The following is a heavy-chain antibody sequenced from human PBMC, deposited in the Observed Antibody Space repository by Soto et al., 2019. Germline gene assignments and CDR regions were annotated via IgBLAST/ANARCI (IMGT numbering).Heavy chain of an antibody. Sequence: PSETLSLTCTVSGGSISSGGYYWSWIRQHPGKGLEWIGYIYYSGSTYYNPSLKSRVTISVDTSKNQFSLKLSSVTAADTAVYYCATHRDDFWSGYYELDAFDIWGQGTMVTV. CDR3: ATHRDDFWSGYYELDAFDI. CDR2: IYYSGST. D-gene: IGHD3-3*01. CDR1: GGSISSGGYY. J-gene: IGHJ3*02. V-gene: IGHV4-31*03.